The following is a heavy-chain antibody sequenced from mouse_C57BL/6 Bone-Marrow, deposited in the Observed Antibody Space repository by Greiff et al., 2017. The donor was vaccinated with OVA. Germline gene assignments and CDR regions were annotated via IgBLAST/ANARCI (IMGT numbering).Heavy chain of an antibody. Sequence: EVKLQESGGDLVKPGGSLKLSCAASGFTFSSYGMSWVRQTPDKRLEWVATISSGGSYTYYPDSVKGRFIISRDNAKNTLYLQMSSLKSEDTAMYYCASYYYGSSLDWYFDVWGTGTTVTVSS. V-gene: IGHV5-6*01. CDR3: ASYYYGSSLDWYFDV. J-gene: IGHJ1*03. CDR1: GFTFSSYG. CDR2: ISSGGSYT. D-gene: IGHD1-1*01.